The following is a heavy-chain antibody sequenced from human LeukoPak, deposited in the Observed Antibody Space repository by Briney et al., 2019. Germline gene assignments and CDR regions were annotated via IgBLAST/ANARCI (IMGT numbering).Heavy chain of an antibody. V-gene: IGHV3-53*01. CDR1: GFTVSSNS. CDR2: IYSDNT. D-gene: IGHD4/OR15-4a*01. Sequence: PGGSLRLSCTVSGFTVSSNSMSWVRQAPGKGLEWVSFIYSDNTHYSDSVKGRFTISRDNSKNTLFLQMNSLRAEDTAVYYCARSGLSRFDYWGQGTLVTVSS. CDR3: ARSGLSRFDY. J-gene: IGHJ4*02.